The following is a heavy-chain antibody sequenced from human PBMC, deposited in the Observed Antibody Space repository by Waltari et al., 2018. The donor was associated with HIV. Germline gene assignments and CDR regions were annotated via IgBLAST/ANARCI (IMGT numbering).Heavy chain of an antibody. CDR3: ASGVPTTERGGIHY. CDR1: GGTFRSYA. Sequence: QVQLVQSGAAVKKPGSSVKVSCKASGGTFRSYAISWVRQAPEQGLEWMGRIIPILGIANYAQKFQGRVTITADKSTSTAYMELSSLRSEDTAVYYCASGVPTTERGGIHYWGQGTLVTVSS. J-gene: IGHJ4*02. CDR2: IIPILGIA. D-gene: IGHD4-17*01. V-gene: IGHV1-69*04.